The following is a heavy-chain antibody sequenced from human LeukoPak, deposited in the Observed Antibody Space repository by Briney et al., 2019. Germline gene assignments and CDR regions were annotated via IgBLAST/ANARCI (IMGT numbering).Heavy chain of an antibody. CDR2: IRSMSDGGTT. D-gene: IGHD4-17*01. V-gene: IGHV3-15*01. Sequence: GGSLRLSCEASGFMFNKAWMNWVRQSPGKGLEWIARIRSMSDGGTTEYGASVKGRFTISRDDSKNIVYLQMNSLKNEDTAVYYCWGDYISDFFERGFDYWGQGTRVTVSS. CDR3: WGDYISDFFERGFDY. J-gene: IGHJ4*02. CDR1: GFMFNKAW.